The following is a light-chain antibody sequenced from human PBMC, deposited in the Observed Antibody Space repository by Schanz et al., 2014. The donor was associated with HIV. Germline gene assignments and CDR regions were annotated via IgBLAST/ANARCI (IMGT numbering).Light chain of an antibody. CDR3: QHYGDSRGT. CDR1: QRLSSN. V-gene: IGKV3-20*01. Sequence: EIVLTQSPGSLSLSPGGRATLSCGASQRLSSNLAWYQQKPGQAPRLVIFGASNRATGIPDRFSGSGSETDFTLTISGLEPEDFAVYYCQHYGDSRGTFGGGTEVDIK. J-gene: IGKJ4*01. CDR2: GAS.